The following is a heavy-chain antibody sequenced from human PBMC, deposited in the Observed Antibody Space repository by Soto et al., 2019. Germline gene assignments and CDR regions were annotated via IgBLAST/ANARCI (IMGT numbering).Heavy chain of an antibody. CDR3: AKNLPRRGRLDY. CDR1: GASITSTTYF. CDR2: IYYSGRT. J-gene: IGHJ4*02. Sequence: SETLSLTCTLSGASITSTTYFWAWIRQPPGKGLEWVGSIYYSGRTYYNPSLRSRVTISVDRSKNQFSLTMSSVTAADPAVYYCAKNLPRRGRLDYWGQGTSVT. V-gene: IGHV4-39*01.